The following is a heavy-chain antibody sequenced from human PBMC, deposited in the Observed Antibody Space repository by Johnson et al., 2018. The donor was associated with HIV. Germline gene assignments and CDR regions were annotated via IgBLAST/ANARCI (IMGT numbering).Heavy chain of an antibody. Sequence: QVQLVESGGGLVKPGGSLRLSCAASGFAFSDYYMSWIRQAPGKGLEWVSYISSSGTTMYYADSVRGRFSISRDNAKNSLYMQMNSLRAEDTAVYYCARGTTGQYHYDAFDIWGQGTMVTVSS. V-gene: IGHV3-11*04. J-gene: IGHJ3*02. CDR3: ARGTTGQYHYDAFDI. D-gene: IGHD1-14*01. CDR2: ISSSGTTM. CDR1: GFAFSDYY.